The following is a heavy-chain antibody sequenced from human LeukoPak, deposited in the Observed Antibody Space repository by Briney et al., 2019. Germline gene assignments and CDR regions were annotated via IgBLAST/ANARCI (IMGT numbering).Heavy chain of an antibody. CDR2: ISSSSSYI. J-gene: IGHJ3*02. CDR3: ISFVGSPDAFDI. Sequence: PGGSLRLSCAASGFTFSSYGMNWVRQAPGKGLEWVSSISSSSSYIYYADSVKGRFTISRDNAKNSLYLQMNSLRAEDTAVYYCISFVGSPDAFDIWGQGTMVTVSS. D-gene: IGHD1-26*01. V-gene: IGHV3-21*01. CDR1: GFTFSSYG.